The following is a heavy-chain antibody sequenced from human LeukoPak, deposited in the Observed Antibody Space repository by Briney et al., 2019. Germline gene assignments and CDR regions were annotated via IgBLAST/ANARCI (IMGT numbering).Heavy chain of an antibody. V-gene: IGHV4-39*06. CDR1: GGSISSSSYY. CDR3: ARDLGGYSSSSRFGSAGNWFDP. Sequence: NPSETLSLTCTVSGGSISSSSYYWGWIRQPPGKGLEWIGSIYYSGSTYYNPSLKSRVTISVDTSKNQFPLKLSSVTAADTAVYYCARDLGGYSSSSRFGSAGNWFDPWGQGTLVTVSS. D-gene: IGHD6-6*01. J-gene: IGHJ5*02. CDR2: IYYSGST.